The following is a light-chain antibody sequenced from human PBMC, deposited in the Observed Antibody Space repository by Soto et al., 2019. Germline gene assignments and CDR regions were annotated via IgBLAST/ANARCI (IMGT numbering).Light chain of an antibody. V-gene: IGKV3-20*01. J-gene: IGKJ3*01. CDR1: QSVTSNY. CDR3: QQYCSSPFT. Sequence: EIVLTQSPGTLSLYPGERATLSCRASQSVTSNYLAWHQQKPGQAPRLLIYDASTRATGIPDRFSGSGSGTDFTLTISRLEPEDFAVDYCQQYCSSPFTFGPGTKVYIK. CDR2: DAS.